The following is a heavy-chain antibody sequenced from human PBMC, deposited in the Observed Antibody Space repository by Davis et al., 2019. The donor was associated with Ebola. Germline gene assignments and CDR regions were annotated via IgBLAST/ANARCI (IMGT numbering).Heavy chain of an antibody. D-gene: IGHD3-16*01. J-gene: IGHJ4*02. CDR2: LYDNGRA. CDR1: DGSFSNYY. V-gene: IGHV4-59*01. Sequence: PSETLSLTCTVSDGSFSNYYWNWIRQPPGKGLEWIGLLYDNGRANYNPSLRSRVTISLDTSKNQYSLKLRSVTAADTAMYYCARFGGGAYWGQGTLVTVSS. CDR3: ARFGGGAY.